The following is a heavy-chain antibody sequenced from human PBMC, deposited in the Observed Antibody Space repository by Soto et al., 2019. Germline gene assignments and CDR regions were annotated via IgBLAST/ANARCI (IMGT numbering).Heavy chain of an antibody. J-gene: IGHJ3*02. CDR3: ESQESPGFGEVPFDI. CDR2: IYPGDSDT. V-gene: IGHV5-51*01. CDR1: GYSFTSYW. D-gene: IGHD3-10*01. Sequence: PGESLKISCQCSGYSFTSYWIGWVRQMPGKGLEWMGIIYPGDSDTRYSPSFQGQVTISADKSISTAYLQWSSLKASDTAMYYCESQESPGFGEVPFDIWGQGTMVAVSS.